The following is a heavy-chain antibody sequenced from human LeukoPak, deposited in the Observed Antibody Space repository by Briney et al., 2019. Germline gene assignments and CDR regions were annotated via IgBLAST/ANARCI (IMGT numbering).Heavy chain of an antibody. CDR2: ISAYNGNT. V-gene: IGHV1-18*01. D-gene: IGHD3-9*01. CDR3: ARSELRYFDWLLSPDIDY. CDR1: GYTFTSYG. J-gene: IGHJ4*02. Sequence: ASVKVSCKASGYTFTSYGISWVRQAPGQGLEWMGWISAYNGNTNYAQKLQGRVTMTTDTSTSTAYMELRSLRSDDTAVYYCARSELRYFDWLLSPDIDYWGQGTLVTVSS.